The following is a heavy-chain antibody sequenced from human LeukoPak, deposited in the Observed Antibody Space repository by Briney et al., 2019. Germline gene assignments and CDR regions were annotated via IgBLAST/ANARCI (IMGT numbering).Heavy chain of an antibody. Sequence: PGGSLRLSCAASGFTFSSYWMSWVRQAPGKGLEWVANIKQDGSEKYYVDSVKGRFTISRDNAKNSLYLQMNSLRAEDTAVYYCARVVSSSSWYFSVHTLYGMDVWGQGTTVTVSS. J-gene: IGHJ6*02. CDR2: IKQDGSEK. CDR1: GFTFSSYW. V-gene: IGHV3-7*01. D-gene: IGHD6-13*01. CDR3: ARVVSSSSWYFSVHTLYGMDV.